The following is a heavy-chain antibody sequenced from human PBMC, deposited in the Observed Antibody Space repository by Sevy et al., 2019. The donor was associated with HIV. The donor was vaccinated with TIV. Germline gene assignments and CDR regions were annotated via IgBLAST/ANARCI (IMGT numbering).Heavy chain of an antibody. J-gene: IGHJ4*02. Sequence: GGSLRLSCAASGFTLSSYWMSWVRQAPGKGLEWVANINQDGSAIDYVDSVKGRFTISRDNAKNSLYLQMNSLRADDTALYYCARNLYSGSYHEDYWGQGTLVTVSS. CDR1: GFTLSSYW. D-gene: IGHD1-26*01. V-gene: IGHV3-7*01. CDR3: ARNLYSGSYHEDY. CDR2: INQDGSAI.